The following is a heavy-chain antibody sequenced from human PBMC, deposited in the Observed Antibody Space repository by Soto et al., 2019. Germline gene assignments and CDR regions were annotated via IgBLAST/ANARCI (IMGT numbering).Heavy chain of an antibody. V-gene: IGHV4-34*01. CDR3: ARSEYYGSGSYYYYGMDV. CDR1: GGSFIGYY. Sequence: SETLSLTCAVYGGSFIGYYWSWIRQPPGKGLEWIREINHSGSTNYNPSLKSRVTISVDTSKNQFSLKLSSVTAADTAVYYCARSEYYGSGSYYYYGMDVWGQGTTVTVSS. CDR2: INHSGST. J-gene: IGHJ6*02. D-gene: IGHD3-10*01.